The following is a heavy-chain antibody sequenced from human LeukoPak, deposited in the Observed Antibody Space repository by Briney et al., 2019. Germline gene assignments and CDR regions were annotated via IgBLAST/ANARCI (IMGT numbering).Heavy chain of an antibody. J-gene: IGHJ4*02. CDR2: IDPNSGGT. D-gene: IGHD6-19*01. Sequence: ASVKVSCKASGYTFTGHYMHWVRQAPGQGLAWMGWIDPNSGGTNYAQKFQGRVTMTRDTSISTGYMELSRLTSDDTAVYYCARWRGYSSGWSGPFDDWGQGTLVTVSS. CDR1: GYTFTGHY. V-gene: IGHV1-2*02. CDR3: ARWRGYSSGWSGPFDD.